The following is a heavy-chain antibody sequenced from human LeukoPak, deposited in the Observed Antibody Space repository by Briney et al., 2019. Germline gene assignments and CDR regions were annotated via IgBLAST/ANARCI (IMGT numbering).Heavy chain of an antibody. V-gene: IGHV1-18*01. Sequence: GASVKVSCKASGYTFTSYGISGVRQAPGQGLEWMGWISAYNGNTNYAQKLQGRVTMTTDTSTSTAYMELRSLRSDDTAVYYCASLKGVATIPDAFDIWGQGTMVTVSS. CDR1: GYTFTSYG. CDR2: ISAYNGNT. J-gene: IGHJ3*02. CDR3: ASLKGVATIPDAFDI. D-gene: IGHD5-12*01.